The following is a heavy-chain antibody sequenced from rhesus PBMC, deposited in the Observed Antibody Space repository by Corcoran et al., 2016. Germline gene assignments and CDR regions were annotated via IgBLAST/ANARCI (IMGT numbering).Heavy chain of an antibody. D-gene: IGHD6-37*01. V-gene: IGHV1-180*01. CDR2: ITPYSGNK. J-gene: IGHJ4*01. Sequence: QVQLVQSGAEIRQPGASVRLSCKTSGYTTTNHYMQWVRQVPGKGLEWIGLITPYSGNKVYAQNFQGRVTITTDTATSTGYLELSSLKSEDTAVYYCTREAVAGLSFDYWGQGVLVTVSS. CDR3: TREAVAGLSFDY. CDR1: GYTTTNHY.